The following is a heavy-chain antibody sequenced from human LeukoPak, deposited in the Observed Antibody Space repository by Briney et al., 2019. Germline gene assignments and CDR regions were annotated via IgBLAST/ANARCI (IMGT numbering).Heavy chain of an antibody. CDR3: ATTHYGSGVFDY. V-gene: IGHV4-59*01. J-gene: IGHJ4*02. D-gene: IGHD3-10*01. CDR2: IYYSGST. Sequence: SETLSLTCTVSGGPISSYYWSWIRQPPGKGLEWIGYIYYSGSTNYNPSLKSRVTISVDTSKNQFSLKLSSVTAADTAVYYCATTHYGSGVFDYWGQGTLVTVSS. CDR1: GGPISSYY.